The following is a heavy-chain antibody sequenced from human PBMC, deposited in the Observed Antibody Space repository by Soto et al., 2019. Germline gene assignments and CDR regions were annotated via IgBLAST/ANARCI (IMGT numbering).Heavy chain of an antibody. CDR3: ARVRCSSTSCYPRLDY. D-gene: IGHD2-2*01. J-gene: IGHJ4*02. CDR2: TYYRSKWYN. Sequence: SQTLSLTCAISGDSVPSNSAAWNWIRQSPSRGLEWLGRTYYRSKWYNDYAVSVKSRITINPDTSKNQFSLQLNSVTPEDTAVYYCARVRCSSTSCYPRLDYWGQGTLVTVSS. CDR1: GDSVPSNSAA. V-gene: IGHV6-1*01.